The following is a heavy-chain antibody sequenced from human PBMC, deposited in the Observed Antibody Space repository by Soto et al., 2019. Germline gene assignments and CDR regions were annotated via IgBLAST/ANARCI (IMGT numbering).Heavy chain of an antibody. CDR1: GGSISRYY. J-gene: IGHJ5*02. D-gene: IGHD2-2*01. V-gene: IGHV4-59*01. CDR3: ARYRSTYGGGGTGEVKENWFDP. Sequence: SETLSLTCSVYGGSISRYYWSWIRQPPGKGLEWIGYAYYSGDTGYNPSLQSRVTMAVDTSKNQVSLKLTSVTAADTAVYDCARYRSTYGGGGTGEVKENWFDPWGQGALVTVS. CDR2: AYYSGDT.